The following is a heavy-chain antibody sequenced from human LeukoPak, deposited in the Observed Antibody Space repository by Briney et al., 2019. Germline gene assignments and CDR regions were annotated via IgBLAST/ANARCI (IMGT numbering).Heavy chain of an antibody. CDR1: GFTLSDYY. CDR3: ARGADTILHYYGMDV. J-gene: IGHJ6*02. D-gene: IGHD3-9*01. V-gene: IGHV3-11*01. Sequence: GGSLRLSCAASGFTLSDYYMSWIRQAPGKGLEWVSYISSSGSTIYYADSVKGRFTISRDNAKNSLYLQMNSLRAEDTAVYYCARGADTILHYYGMDVWGQGTTVTVSS. CDR2: ISSSGSTI.